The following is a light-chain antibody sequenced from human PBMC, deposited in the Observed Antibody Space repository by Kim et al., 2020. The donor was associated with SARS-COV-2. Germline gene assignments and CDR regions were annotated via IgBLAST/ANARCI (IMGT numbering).Light chain of an antibody. CDR3: QQYNSYSRT. J-gene: IGKJ1*01. V-gene: IGKV1-5*03. CDR1: QSISSR. CDR2: KAS. Sequence: DIQMTQSPSTLSASVGDRVTITCRASQSISSRLAWYQQKPGKAPNLLIYKASNLESGVPSRFSGSGSGTEFTLTISSLQPDDFATYYCQQYNSYSRTFGQGTKLKI.